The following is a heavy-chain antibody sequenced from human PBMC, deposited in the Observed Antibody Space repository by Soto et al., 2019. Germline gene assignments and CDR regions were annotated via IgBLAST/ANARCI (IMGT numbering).Heavy chain of an antibody. V-gene: IGHV4-34*01. CDR3: ARGHYDFWSGYYISRRIQPWFDP. CDR2: INHSGST. Sequence: SETLSLTCAVYGGSFSGYYWSWIRQPPGKGLEWIGEINHSGSTYYNPSLKSRVTISVDTSKNQFSLKLSSVTAADTAVYYCARGHYDFWSGYYISRRIQPWFDPWGQGTLVTVSS. J-gene: IGHJ5*02. CDR1: GGSFSGYY. D-gene: IGHD3-3*01.